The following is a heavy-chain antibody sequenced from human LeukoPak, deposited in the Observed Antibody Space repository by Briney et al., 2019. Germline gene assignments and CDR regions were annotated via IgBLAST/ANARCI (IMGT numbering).Heavy chain of an antibody. CDR3: ARHLTVVPEGNY. CDR1: GGSISSSSYY. CDR2: IYYSGST. Sequence: SETLSLTCTVSGGSISSSSYYWGWIRQPPWKGLEWIGSIYYSGSTYYNPSLKSRVTISVDTSKNQFSLKLSSVTAADTAVYYCARHLTVVPEGNYWGQGTLVTVSS. D-gene: IGHD4-23*01. J-gene: IGHJ4*02. V-gene: IGHV4-39*01.